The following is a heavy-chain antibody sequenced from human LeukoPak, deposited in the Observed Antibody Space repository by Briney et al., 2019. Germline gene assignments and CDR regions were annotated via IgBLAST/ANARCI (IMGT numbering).Heavy chain of an antibody. Sequence: GGSLRLSCTASGFTFGDYAMSWVRQAPGKGLEWVGFIRSKAYGGTTEYAADYAASVKGRFTISRDDSKSIAYLQMSSLKTEDTAVYYCTRAMITWGYYFDYWGQGTLVTVSS. CDR2: IRSKAYGGTT. CDR3: TRAMITWGYYFDY. J-gene: IGHJ4*02. V-gene: IGHV3-49*04. D-gene: IGHD3-16*01. CDR1: GFTFGDYA.